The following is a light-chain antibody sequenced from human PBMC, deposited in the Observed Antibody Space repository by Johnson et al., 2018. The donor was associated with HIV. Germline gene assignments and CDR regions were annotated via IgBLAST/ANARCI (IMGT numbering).Light chain of an antibody. J-gene: IGLJ1*01. CDR3: GTWASSLSAEV. CDR2: DNN. CDR1: SSNIGNNY. Sequence: QSILTQPPSVSAAPGQKVTISCSGSSSNIGNNYVSWYQQLPGTAPTLLIYDNNKRTSGIPDRFSGSKYGTSATLGITGLQTGDEADYYCGTWASSLSAEVFGTGTKVTVL. V-gene: IGLV1-51*01.